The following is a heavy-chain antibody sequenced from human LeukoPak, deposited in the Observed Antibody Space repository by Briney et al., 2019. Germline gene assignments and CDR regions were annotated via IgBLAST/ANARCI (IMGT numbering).Heavy chain of an antibody. CDR1: GFTFSSYS. CDR2: ISSGSSSI. CDR3: ARGRATGRSGGDS. J-gene: IGHJ4*02. D-gene: IGHD3-9*01. Sequence: PGGSLRLSCAASGFTFSSYSMNWVRQAPGKGLEWVSYISSGSSSIYYADSVKGRFTISRDNADNSLYLQMNSLRDEDTAVYYCARGRATGRSGGDSWGQGTLVTVSS. V-gene: IGHV3-48*02.